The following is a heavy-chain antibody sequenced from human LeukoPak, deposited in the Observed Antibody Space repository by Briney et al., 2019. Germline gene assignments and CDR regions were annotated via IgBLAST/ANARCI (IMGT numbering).Heavy chain of an antibody. CDR2: ISAYNGNT. D-gene: IGHD5-12*01. V-gene: IGHV1-18*01. CDR1: GYTFTSYG. J-gene: IGHJ5*02. Sequence: ASVKVSCKASGYTFTSYGISWVRQAPGQGLEWMGWISAYNGNTNYAQKLQGRVTMTTDTSTSTAYMELRSLRSDDTAVYYCARVGASPGYSGYENNWFDPWGQGTLVTVSS. CDR3: ARVGASPGYSGYENNWFDP.